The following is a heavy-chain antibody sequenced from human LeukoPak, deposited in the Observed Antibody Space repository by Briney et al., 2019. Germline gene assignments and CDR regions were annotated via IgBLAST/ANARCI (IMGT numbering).Heavy chain of an antibody. CDR3: ARHYSSGYELDVDY. D-gene: IGHD3-22*01. CDR1: GDSIKTSIYY. CDR2: VYYSGST. V-gene: IGHV4-39*01. Sequence: PSETLSLTCTVSGDSIKTSIYYWGWIRQPPGKGLEWIGSVYYSGSTYYNPSLKSRPTISVDTSKNQFSLNLSSVTAADTAVYFCARHYSSGYELDVDYWGQGTLVTVSS. J-gene: IGHJ4*02.